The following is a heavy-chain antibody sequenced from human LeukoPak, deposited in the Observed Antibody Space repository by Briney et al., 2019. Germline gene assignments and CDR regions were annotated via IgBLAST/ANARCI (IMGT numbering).Heavy chain of an antibody. V-gene: IGHV3-30-3*01. CDR3: ARDRNYRGVITAFDI. Sequence: GGSLRLSCAASGFTFSSYAMHWVRQAPGKGLEWVAVISYDGSNKYYADSVKGPFTISRDKSKNTLYLQMNSLRAEDTAVCYCARDRNYRGVITAFDIWGQGTMVTVSS. CDR1: GFTFSSYA. J-gene: IGHJ3*02. CDR2: ISYDGSNK. D-gene: IGHD3-10*01.